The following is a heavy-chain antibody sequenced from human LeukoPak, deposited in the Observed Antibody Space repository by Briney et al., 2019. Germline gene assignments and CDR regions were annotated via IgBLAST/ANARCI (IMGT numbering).Heavy chain of an antibody. J-gene: IGHJ4*02. V-gene: IGHV3-7*03. D-gene: IGHD1-1*01. CDR2: VKPDGTEG. Sequence: RPGGSLRLSCTASGFTFSDYWMTWVRQAPGKGLEWVANVKPDGTEGYYADSVRGRFTISRDNAKNSLYLQMNSLRVEDTALYYCAKGGGWNDVTTAFDYWGQGTLVTVSS. CDR3: AKGGGWNDVTTAFDY. CDR1: GFTFSDYW.